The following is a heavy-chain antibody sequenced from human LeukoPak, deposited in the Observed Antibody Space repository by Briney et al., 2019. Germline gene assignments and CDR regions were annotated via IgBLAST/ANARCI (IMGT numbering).Heavy chain of an antibody. D-gene: IGHD2-2*01. CDR1: GFTFSSYG. V-gene: IGHV3-30*02. J-gene: IGHJ6*03. Sequence: GGSLRLSCAASGFTFSSYGMHWVRQAPGKGLEWVAFIRYDGSNKYYADSVKGRFSISRDDAKNSLYLQMNSLRAEDTALYYCATFTWPEYQLPPGYMDVWGKGTTVTVSS. CDR3: ATFTWPEYQLPPGYMDV. CDR2: IRYDGSNK.